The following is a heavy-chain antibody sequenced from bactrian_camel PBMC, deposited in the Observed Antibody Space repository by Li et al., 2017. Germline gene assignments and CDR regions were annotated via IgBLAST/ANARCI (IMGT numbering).Heavy chain of an antibody. CDR1: GDFYVNYC. V-gene: IGHV3S60*01. D-gene: IGHD8*01. CDR2: IMTNSGST. J-gene: IGHJ4*01. Sequence: HVQLVESGGGSVQAGGSLRLSCVASGDFYVNYCMGWFHQAPGKEREGVAIIMTNSGSTFYNESVQGRFTISQDFERNTMYLQMNSLTPEDTAMYYCAARVRRFLPDNWHEPRLYNSWGQGTQVTVS. CDR3: AARVRRFLPDNWHEPRLYNS.